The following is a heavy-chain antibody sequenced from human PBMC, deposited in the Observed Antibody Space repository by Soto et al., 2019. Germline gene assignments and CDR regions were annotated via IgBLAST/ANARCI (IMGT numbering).Heavy chain of an antibody. Sequence: PSETLSLTCAVSGGSISSGGYSWSWIRQPPGKGLEWIGFIHYSGSTNYNPSLKSRVTMSVDTSKNQFSLKLTSVNAADTAVYYCTRGGDAYKNGHWGQGTLVTV. CDR1: GGSISSGGYS. CDR3: TRGGDAYKNGH. CDR2: IHYSGST. D-gene: IGHD2-21*01. V-gene: IGHV4-61*08. J-gene: IGHJ4*02.